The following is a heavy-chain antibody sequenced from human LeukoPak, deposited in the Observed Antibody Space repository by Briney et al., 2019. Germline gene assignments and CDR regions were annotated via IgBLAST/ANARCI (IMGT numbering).Heavy chain of an antibody. V-gene: IGHV3-23*01. CDR3: GRDPNGDYLGACEF. CDR1: GFTISDYG. D-gene: IGHD4-17*01. Sequence: GGSLRLSCAASGFTISDYGLVWVRQAPGKGLEWVSGSRSGGANNFYADAVKGRFTISRDNSKNTLYLQMNSVRADDTAVYYCGRDPNGDYLGACEFWGHGTTVIVSS. CDR2: SRSGGANN. J-gene: IGHJ3*01.